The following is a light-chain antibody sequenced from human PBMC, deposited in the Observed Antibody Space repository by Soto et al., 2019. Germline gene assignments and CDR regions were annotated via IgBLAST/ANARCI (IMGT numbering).Light chain of an antibody. J-gene: IGKJ2*01. Sequence: EVVLTQSPGTLSLSPGERATLSCRASQSVSNNYFAWYQQKPGQAPMLLIFVSSDRATGIPDRFSGSGSGTDFTLTISRLEPEDFAVYYCQQYGSSPPYTFGQGTKLEIK. CDR2: VSS. CDR3: QQYGSSPPYT. V-gene: IGKV3-20*01. CDR1: QSVSNNY.